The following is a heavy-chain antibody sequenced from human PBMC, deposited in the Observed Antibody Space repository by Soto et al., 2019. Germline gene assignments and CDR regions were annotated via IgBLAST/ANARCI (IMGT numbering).Heavy chain of an antibody. Sequence: PGGSLRLSCAASGFTFSSYAMHWVRQAPGKGLEWVAVISYDGSNKYYADSVKGRFSISRDNSKNTLYLQMNSLRAEDTAVYYCARDPGGGGSGYYFDYWVQGTLVTAPQ. J-gene: IGHJ4*02. CDR2: ISYDGSNK. D-gene: IGHD2-15*01. CDR1: GFTFSSYA. CDR3: ARDPGGGGSGYYFDY. V-gene: IGHV3-30-3*01.